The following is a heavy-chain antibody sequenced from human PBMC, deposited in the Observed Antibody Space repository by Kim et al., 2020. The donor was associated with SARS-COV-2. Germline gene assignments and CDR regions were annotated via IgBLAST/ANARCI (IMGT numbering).Heavy chain of an antibody. D-gene: IGHD6-13*01. CDR1: GDSVSSNSAA. J-gene: IGHJ6*02. CDR3: ARGEAAAGRSLNYYYYGMDV. Sequence: SQTLSLTCAISGDSVSSNSAAWNWIRQSPSRGLEWLGRTYYRSKWYNDYAVSVKSRITINPDTSKNQFSLQLNSVTPEDTAVYYCARGEAAAGRSLNYYYYGMDVWGQGTTVTVSS. CDR2: TYYRSKWYN. V-gene: IGHV6-1*01.